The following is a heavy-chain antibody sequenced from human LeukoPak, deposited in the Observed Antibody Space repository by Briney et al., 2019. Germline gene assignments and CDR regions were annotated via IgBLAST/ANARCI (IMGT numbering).Heavy chain of an antibody. Sequence: GGSLRLSCAASGFTFSSYWMSWVRPAPGKGLEGVANIKQDGSGKYYVDSVKGRFTISRDNAKNSLYLQMNSLRAEDTAVYYCAIGGLYCSGGSCYLVYWGQGTLVTVSA. D-gene: IGHD2-15*01. J-gene: IGHJ4*02. V-gene: IGHV3-7*01. CDR1: GFTFSSYW. CDR3: AIGGLYCSGGSCYLVY. CDR2: IKQDGSGK.